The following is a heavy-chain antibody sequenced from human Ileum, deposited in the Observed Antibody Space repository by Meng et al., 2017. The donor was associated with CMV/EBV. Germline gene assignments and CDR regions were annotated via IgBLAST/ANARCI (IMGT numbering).Heavy chain of an antibody. CDR3: ASQIGYFDY. J-gene: IGHJ4*02. V-gene: IGHV4-61*02. CDR1: GGSVNSGNYY. CDR2: MYTSGST. Sequence: VQLTQWGAGLFNPSETLSLTCAVYGGSVNSGNYYWSCIRQPAGKEMELIGRMYTSGSTSYNPSLKSRVSISRDTSKNQFSLKLTSVTAADTAVYYCASQIGYFDYWGQGILVTVSS.